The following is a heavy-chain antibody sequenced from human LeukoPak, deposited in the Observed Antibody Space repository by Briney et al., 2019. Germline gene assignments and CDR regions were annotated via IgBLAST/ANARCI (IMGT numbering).Heavy chain of an antibody. Sequence: GGSLRLSCAASGFTFSSYAMSWVRQAPGKGLEWVGRIKSKTDGGTTDYAAPVKGRFTISRDDSKNTLYLQMNSLKTEDTAVYYCTTGGYGGQFDYWGQGTLATVSS. V-gene: IGHV3-15*01. D-gene: IGHD5-12*01. J-gene: IGHJ4*02. CDR3: TTGGYGGQFDY. CDR2: IKSKTDGGTT. CDR1: GFTFSSYA.